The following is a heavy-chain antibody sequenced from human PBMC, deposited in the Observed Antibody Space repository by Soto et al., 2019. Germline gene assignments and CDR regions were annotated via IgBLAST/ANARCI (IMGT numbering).Heavy chain of an antibody. Sequence: QVQLVQSGAEVKKPGASVKVSCKASGYTFTSYDINWVRQATGQGLEWMGWMNPNSGNTGYAKKFQGRVTMTRNTPISTAYMELSRLRSEDTAAHYCARGTTTVTTLDYWGQGTLVTVSS. CDR3: ARGTTTVTTLDY. J-gene: IGHJ4*02. CDR2: MNPNSGNT. CDR1: GYTFTSYD. V-gene: IGHV1-8*01. D-gene: IGHD4-17*01.